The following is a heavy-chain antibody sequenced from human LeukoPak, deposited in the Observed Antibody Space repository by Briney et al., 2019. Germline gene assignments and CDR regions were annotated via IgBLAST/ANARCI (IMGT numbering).Heavy chain of an antibody. Sequence: PSETLSLTCTVSGGSISSYYWSWIRQPPGKGLEWIGYIYYSGSTNYNPSLKSRVTISVDTSKNQFSLKLNSVTAADTAVYFCARDGEGRLEYFFDYWGQGTLVTVSS. V-gene: IGHV4-59*12. J-gene: IGHJ4*02. D-gene: IGHD3-3*01. CDR1: GGSISSYY. CDR3: ARDGEGRLEYFFDY. CDR2: IYYSGST.